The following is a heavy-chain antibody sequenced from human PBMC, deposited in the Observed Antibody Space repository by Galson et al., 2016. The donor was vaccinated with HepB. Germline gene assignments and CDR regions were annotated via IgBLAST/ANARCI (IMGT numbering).Heavy chain of an antibody. J-gene: IGHJ6*02. D-gene: IGHD6-19*01. CDR1: NGSISGGIYY. V-gene: IGHV4-31*03. CDR3: ATLRLAVAGPMNPIHSSYYFGMDV. CDR2: ISYSGST. Sequence: TLSLTCTVSNGSISGGIYYWSWIRQDTGKGLEWIGYISYSGSTYYNPSLKSRATISVDTSKNQFSLKLTSVTAADTAVYYCATLRLAVAGPMNPIHSSYYFGMDVWGLGTTVTVSS.